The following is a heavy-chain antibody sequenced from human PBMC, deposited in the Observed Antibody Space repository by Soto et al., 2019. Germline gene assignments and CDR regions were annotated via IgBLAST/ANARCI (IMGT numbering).Heavy chain of an antibody. CDR1: GYTFTTYY. Sequence: QVQLVQSGAEVKRPGASVKVSCKASGYTFTTYYMHWVRQAPGQGLEWLGIINPNGGSTTYAQKFQGIVTMTRDTSTSTGYLELSSLRSEDTAVYYCARAGYCSGGTCFHGNCDYWGQGTLVTVS. J-gene: IGHJ4*02. CDR3: ARAGYCSGGTCFHGNCDY. V-gene: IGHV1-46*01. CDR2: INPNGGST. D-gene: IGHD2-15*01.